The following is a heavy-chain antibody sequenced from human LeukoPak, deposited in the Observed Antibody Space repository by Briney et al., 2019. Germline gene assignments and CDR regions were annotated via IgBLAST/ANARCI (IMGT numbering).Heavy chain of an antibody. J-gene: IGHJ4*02. CDR3: ARSGPFDY. Sequence: KPGGSLRLSCAASGFTFSTYSMNWVRQAPGKGLEWVSCISSGSTYIYYADSVKGRFTISRDNAKNSLYLQMNSLRADDTAVYYCARSGPFDYWGQGTLVTVSS. CDR1: GFTFSTYS. D-gene: IGHD1-26*01. CDR2: ISSGSTYI. V-gene: IGHV3-21*01.